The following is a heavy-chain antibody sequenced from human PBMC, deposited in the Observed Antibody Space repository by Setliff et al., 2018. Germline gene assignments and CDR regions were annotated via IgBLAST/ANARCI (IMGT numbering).Heavy chain of an antibody. CDR2: IVVGSGNT. CDR3: TTGSVCVGDCYSGRLNY. CDR1: GFTFTSSA. J-gene: IGHJ4*02. Sequence: SVKVSCKASGFTFTSSAVQWVRQARGQRLEWIGWIVVGSGNTNYAQKFQERVTITRDMSTSTAYMELSSLRAEDTAVYYCTTGSVCVGDCYSGRLNYWGQGTLVTVSS. V-gene: IGHV1-58*01. D-gene: IGHD2-21*02.